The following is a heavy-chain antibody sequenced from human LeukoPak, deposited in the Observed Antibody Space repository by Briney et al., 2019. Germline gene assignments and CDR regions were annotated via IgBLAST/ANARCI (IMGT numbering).Heavy chain of an antibody. V-gene: IGHV3-30*02. J-gene: IGHJ4*02. D-gene: IGHD3-16*02. CDR3: AKGGSYRSQPYFDY. CDR1: GFSFSSYG. Sequence: GGSLRLSCAASGFSFSSYGMHWVRQAPGKGLEWVAFIRYDGSYKYYTEYTKGRFSISRDNSKNTLYLQMSSLRAEDTAVYYCAKGGSYRSQPYFDYWGQGTPVTVSS. CDR2: IRYDGSYK.